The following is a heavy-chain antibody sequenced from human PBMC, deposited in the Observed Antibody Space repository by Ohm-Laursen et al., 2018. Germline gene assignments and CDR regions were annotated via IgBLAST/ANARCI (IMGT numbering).Heavy chain of an antibody. J-gene: IGHJ3*02. CDR2: ITGSGRST. V-gene: IGHV3-23*01. Sequence: SLRLSCAASGFTFSSYAMSWVRQTPKKGLEWASTITGSGRSTYYADSVKGRFTVSKDNSKNTVHLQMNSLRAEDTAVYYCAKVYYCSGGSCYSWELTNGFDIWGQGTMVTVSS. D-gene: IGHD2-15*01. CDR3: AKVYYCSGGSCYSWELTNGFDI. CDR1: GFTFSSYA.